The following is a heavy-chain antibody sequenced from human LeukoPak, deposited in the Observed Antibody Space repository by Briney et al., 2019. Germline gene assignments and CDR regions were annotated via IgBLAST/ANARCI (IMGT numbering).Heavy chain of an antibody. D-gene: IGHD1-1*01. CDR1: GASISSYY. V-gene: IGHV4-59*01. CDR2: IYYSGSI. Sequence: SETLSLTCTVSGASISSYYWSWIRQPPGKGLEWIGYIYYSGSINYNPSLKSRVTISLDTSKNRFSLKLSSVTAADTAAYYCARGERLGGDYWGQGTLVTVSS. CDR3: ARGERLGGDY. J-gene: IGHJ4*02.